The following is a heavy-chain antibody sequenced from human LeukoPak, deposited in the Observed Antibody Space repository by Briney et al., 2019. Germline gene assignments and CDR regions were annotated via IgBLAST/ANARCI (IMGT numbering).Heavy chain of an antibody. D-gene: IGHD2-21*02. CDR1: GYTFTGYY. CDR2: ISAYNGNT. Sequence: ASVKVSCKASGYTFTGYYMHWVRQAAGQGLEWLGWISAYNGNTNYAQKLQGRVTMTTDTSTSTAYMELRSLRSDDTAVYYCARDGVVATARSYYYYYYMDVGGKGTTVTVSS. CDR3: ARDGVVATARSYYYYYYMDV. V-gene: IGHV1-18*04. J-gene: IGHJ6*03.